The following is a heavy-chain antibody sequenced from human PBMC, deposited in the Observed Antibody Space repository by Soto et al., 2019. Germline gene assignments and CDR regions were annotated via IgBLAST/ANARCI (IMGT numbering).Heavy chain of an antibody. J-gene: IGHJ5*02. CDR1: GYTFTSYD. D-gene: IGHD3-10*01. CDR3: AMGLLGSGWTLAFNWFDP. CDR2: MNPNSGNT. Sequence: QVQLVQSGAEVKKPGASVKVSCKDSGYTFTSYDINWVRQATGQGLEWMGWMNPNSGNTGYAQKFQGRVTMTRNTSISTAYMELSSLRSEDTAVYYCAMGLLGSGWTLAFNWFDPWGQGTLVTVSS. V-gene: IGHV1-8*01.